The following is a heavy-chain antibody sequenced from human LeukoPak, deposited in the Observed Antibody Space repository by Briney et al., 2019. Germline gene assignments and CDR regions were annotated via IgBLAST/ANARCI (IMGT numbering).Heavy chain of an antibody. V-gene: IGHV3-7*01. J-gene: IGHJ4*02. CDR3: TRDPNYYDSSGYYLGHFDY. D-gene: IGHD3-22*01. CDR2: IKQDGSEK. Sequence: GGSLRLSCAASEFTFSSYWMSWVRQAPGKGLEWVANIKQDGSEKYYVDSVKGRFAISRDNAKNSLYLQMSSLRAEDTALYYCTRDPNYYDSSGYYLGHFDYWGQGALLTVSS. CDR1: EFTFSSYW.